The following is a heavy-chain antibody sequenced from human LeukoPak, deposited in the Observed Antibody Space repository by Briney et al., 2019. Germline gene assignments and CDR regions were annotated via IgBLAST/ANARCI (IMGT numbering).Heavy chain of an antibody. CDR1: GFTFSSYA. Sequence: PGGSLRLSCAASGFTFSSYAMSWVRQAPGKGLEWVSAISGSGGSTYYADSVKGRFTISRDNSKNTLYLQMNSLRAEDTAVYYCTQDRSGTVTTGWGQGALVTVSS. D-gene: IGHD4-17*01. CDR3: TQDRSGTVTTG. V-gene: IGHV3-23*01. CDR2: ISGSGGST. J-gene: IGHJ4*02.